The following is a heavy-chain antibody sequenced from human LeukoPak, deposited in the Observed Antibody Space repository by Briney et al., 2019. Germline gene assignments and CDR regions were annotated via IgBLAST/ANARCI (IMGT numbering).Heavy chain of an antibody. Sequence: ASVKVSCKASGYTFTSYDINWVRQATGQGLEWMGWMNPNSGNTGYARKFQGRVTMTRNTSISTAYMELSSLRSEDTAVYYCARGPLGYCSGGSCSDFDYWGQGTLVTVSS. CDR2: MNPNSGNT. J-gene: IGHJ4*02. CDR1: GYTFTSYD. D-gene: IGHD2-15*01. CDR3: ARGPLGYCSGGSCSDFDY. V-gene: IGHV1-8*01.